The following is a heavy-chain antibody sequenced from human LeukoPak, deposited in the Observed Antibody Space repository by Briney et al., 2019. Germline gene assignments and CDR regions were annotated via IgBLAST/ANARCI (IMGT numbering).Heavy chain of an antibody. CDR3: ARGPIGSYYYYGMDV. D-gene: IGHD3-10*01. J-gene: IGHJ6*02. CDR1: GGSFSGYY. Sequence: SETLSLTCAVYGGSFSGYYWSWIRQPPGKGLEWIGEINHSGSTNYNPSLKSGVTISVDTSKNQFSLKLSSVTAADTAVYYCARGPIGSYYYYGMDVWGQGTTVTVSS. V-gene: IGHV4-34*01. CDR2: INHSGST.